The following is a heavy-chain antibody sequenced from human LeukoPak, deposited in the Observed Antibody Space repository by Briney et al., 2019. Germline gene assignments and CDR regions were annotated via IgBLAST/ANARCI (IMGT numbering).Heavy chain of an antibody. Sequence: PGGSLRLSCAVSGFTFSSYSMNWVRQAPGKGLEWVSFISSSSSTIYYADSVKGRFTISRDNAKNSLYLQMNSLRAEDTAVYYCARDRGGSYSAIDYWGQGTLVTVSS. CDR3: ARDRGGSYSAIDY. CDR1: GFTFSSYS. CDR2: ISSSSSTI. V-gene: IGHV3-48*04. D-gene: IGHD1-26*01. J-gene: IGHJ4*02.